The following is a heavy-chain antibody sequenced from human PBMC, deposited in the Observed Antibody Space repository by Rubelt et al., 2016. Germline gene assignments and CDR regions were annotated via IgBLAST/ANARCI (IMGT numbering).Heavy chain of an antibody. J-gene: IGHJ5*02. V-gene: IGHV4-39*07. Sequence: QVQLQESGPGLVKPSETLSLTCTVSGGSISSSSYYWTWIRQPPGKGLEWIGEINHGGSTNYNPSLKSRVTMSVDTSKNQFSLTLSSVTAADTAVYDCARYTYSGYSGRFDPWGQGTLVTVSS. CDR2: INHGGST. CDR3: ARYTYSGYSGRFDP. CDR1: GGSISSSSYY. D-gene: IGHD5-12*01.